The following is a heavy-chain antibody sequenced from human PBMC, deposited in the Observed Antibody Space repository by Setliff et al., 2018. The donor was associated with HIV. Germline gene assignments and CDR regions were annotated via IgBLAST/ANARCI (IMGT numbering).Heavy chain of an antibody. D-gene: IGHD3-16*02. V-gene: IGHV4-4*02. Sequence: SETLSLTCVVSGGSISSSNWWTYIRQPPGKGLEWIGEVYHTGSTNYNPSLKSRVTISLNKSKNQFSMKLHSVTAADTAVYYCARASGDYVWGSYRYPFDYWGQGSLVTVSS. J-gene: IGHJ4*02. CDR1: GGSISSSNW. CDR2: VYHTGST. CDR3: ARASGDYVWGSYRYPFDY.